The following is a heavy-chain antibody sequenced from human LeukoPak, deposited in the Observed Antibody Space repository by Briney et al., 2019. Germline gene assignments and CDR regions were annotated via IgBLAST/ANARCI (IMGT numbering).Heavy chain of an antibody. D-gene: IGHD4-17*01. J-gene: IGHJ4*02. Sequence: ASVKVSCKASGYTFTSYYMHWVRQAPGQGLDRMGIINPSGGTTSHAQNFQGRVTMTRDTSTSTVYMELSSLRSEDTAVYYCARAGTTVTLGIDYFDYWGQGTLVTVSS. CDR1: GYTFTSYY. V-gene: IGHV1-46*01. CDR2: INPSGGTT. CDR3: ARAGTTVTLGIDYFDY.